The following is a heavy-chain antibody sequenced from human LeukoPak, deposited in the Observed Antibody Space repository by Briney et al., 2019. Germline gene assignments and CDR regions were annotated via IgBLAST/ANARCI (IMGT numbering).Heavy chain of an antibody. CDR2: IDHSGRT. D-gene: IGHD6-6*01. CDR3: ARGEYSNSRSFDY. V-gene: IGHV4-4*02. CDR1: GGSISSRNW. Sequence: SGTLSHTCAVSGGSISSRNWWSWVRQPPGKGLEWIGEIDHSGRTNYNPSLKSRVTVSVDKSKNQFSLKLTSVTAADTAVYYCARGEYSNSRSFDYWGRGTLVTVSS. J-gene: IGHJ4*02.